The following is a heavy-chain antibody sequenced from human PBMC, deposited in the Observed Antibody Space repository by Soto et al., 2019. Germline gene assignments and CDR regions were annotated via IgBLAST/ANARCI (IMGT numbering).Heavy chain of an antibody. CDR2: IYYSGST. CDR3: ARLDEKQWLVVDY. V-gene: IGHV4-39*01. Sequence: QLQLQESGPGLVKPSETLSLTCTVSGSSISSSSYYWGWIRQPPGKGLEWIGSIYYSGSTYYNPSLKSRVTISVDTSKNQFSLKLSSVTAADTAVYYCARLDEKQWLVVDYWGQGTLVTVSS. D-gene: IGHD6-19*01. J-gene: IGHJ4*02. CDR1: GSSISSSSYY.